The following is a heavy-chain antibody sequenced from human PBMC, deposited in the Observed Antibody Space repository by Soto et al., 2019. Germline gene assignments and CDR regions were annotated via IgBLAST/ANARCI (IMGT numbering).Heavy chain of an antibody. V-gene: IGHV4-61*01. J-gene: IGHJ4*02. CDR2: IYHTGST. D-gene: IGHD2-21*02. CDR3: ARVKIVVVTYFDY. Sequence: SETLSLTCTVSGGSVRSGNYYWSWIRQPPGKGLEWIGYIYHTGSTDYNPSLKSRVTISVDTSKNQFSLKLSSVTAADTAVYYCARVKIVVVTYFDYWGQGTLVTVSS. CDR1: GGSVRSGNYY.